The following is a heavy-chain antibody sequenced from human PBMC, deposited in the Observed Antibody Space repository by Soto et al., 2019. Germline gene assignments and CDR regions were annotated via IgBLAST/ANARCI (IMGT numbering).Heavy chain of an antibody. V-gene: IGHV1-2*04. CDR2: INPNSGGT. CDR1: GYTFTGYY. D-gene: IGHD3-9*01. J-gene: IGHJ3*02. CDR3: ARVLTGYYRSRGAFDI. Sequence: ASVKVSCKASGYTFTGYYMHWVRQAPGQGLEWMGWINPNSGGTNYAQKFQGWVTMTRDTSISTAYMELSRLRSDDTAVYYCARVLTGYYRSRGAFDIWGQGTMVTVSS.